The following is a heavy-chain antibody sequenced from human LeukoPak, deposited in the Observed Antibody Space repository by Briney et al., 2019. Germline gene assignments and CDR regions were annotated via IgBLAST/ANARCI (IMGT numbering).Heavy chain of an antibody. J-gene: IGHJ5*02. V-gene: IGHV4-59*01. CDR2: IYYSGST. CDR1: GGSISSYY. CDR3: ARGGYSLPVDWFDP. Sequence: SETLSLTCTVSGGSISSYYWSWIRQPPGKGLEWIGYIYYSGSTNYNPSLKSRVTISVDTSKNQFSLKLSSVTAADTAVYCCARGGYSLPVDWFDPWGQGTLVTVSS. D-gene: IGHD5-18*01.